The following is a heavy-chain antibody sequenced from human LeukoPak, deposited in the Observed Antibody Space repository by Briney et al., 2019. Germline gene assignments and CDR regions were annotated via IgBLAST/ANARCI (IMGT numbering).Heavy chain of an antibody. V-gene: IGHV3-30*03. CDR1: GFTFSSYG. Sequence: PGRSLRLSCAASGFTFSSYGMHWVRQAPGKGLEWVAVISYDGSNKYYADSVKGRFTISRDNSKNTLYLQMNSLRAEDTAVYYCALNQYYFDYWGQGTLVTVSS. D-gene: IGHD1-14*01. CDR3: ALNQYYFDY. J-gene: IGHJ4*02. CDR2: ISYDGSNK.